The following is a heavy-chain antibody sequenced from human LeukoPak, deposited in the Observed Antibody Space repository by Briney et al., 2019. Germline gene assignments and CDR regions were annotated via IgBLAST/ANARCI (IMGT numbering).Heavy chain of an antibody. Sequence: SETLSLTCTVSGGSITSSRYYWSWIRQPPGKGLEWIGYIYTSGGTNYIPSLKGRVTISIDTSKNQFSLKLSSVTAADLAVYYCARLTRLSTSPDRYYLDYWGQGTLVTVSS. J-gene: IGHJ4*02. CDR1: GGSITSSRYY. CDR2: IYTSGGT. D-gene: IGHD6-6*01. V-gene: IGHV4-61*05. CDR3: ARLTRLSTSPDRYYLDY.